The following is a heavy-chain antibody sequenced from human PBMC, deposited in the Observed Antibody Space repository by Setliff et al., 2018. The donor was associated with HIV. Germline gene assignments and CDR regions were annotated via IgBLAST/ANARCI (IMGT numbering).Heavy chain of an antibody. D-gene: IGHD3-3*01. V-gene: IGHV4-59*01. CDR3: ARGIENFWSGYIR. J-gene: IGHJ4*02. CDR2: IYSNGNT. CDR1: GGSISSYY. Sequence: SETLSLTCNVSGGSISSYYWSWIRQPPGKGLEYIGYIYSNGNTNYNPSLKSRVTISVDTSKNQFSLRLSSVTAAETAVYYCARGIENFWSGYIRWGPGTLVTVSS.